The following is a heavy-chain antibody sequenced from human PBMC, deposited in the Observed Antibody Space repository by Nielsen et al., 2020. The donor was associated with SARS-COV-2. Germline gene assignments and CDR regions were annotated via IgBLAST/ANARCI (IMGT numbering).Heavy chain of an antibody. CDR1: GFTFSSYE. D-gene: IGHD3-10*01. CDR3: ARVDYYGSGSYYSSYYHGMDV. V-gene: IGHV3-7*01. CDR2: IKQDGSEK. J-gene: IGHJ6*02. Sequence: GGSLRLSCAASGFTFSSYEMNWVRQAPGKGLEWVANIKQDGSEKYYVDSVKGRFTISRDNAKNSLYLQMNSLRAEDTAVYYCARVDYYGSGSYYSSYYHGMDVWGQGTTVTVSS.